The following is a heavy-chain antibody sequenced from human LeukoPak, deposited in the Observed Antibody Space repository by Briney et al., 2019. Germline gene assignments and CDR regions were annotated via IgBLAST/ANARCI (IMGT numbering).Heavy chain of an antibody. Sequence: ASVKVSCTASGGTFSSYTISWVRQAPGQGLEWMGRIIPILGIANYAQKFQGRVTITADKSTSTAYMELSSLRSEDTAVYYCARESPIPYYDFWSGYPLDYWGQGTLVTVSS. CDR3: ARESPIPYYDFWSGYPLDY. CDR2: IIPILGIA. D-gene: IGHD3-3*01. J-gene: IGHJ4*02. V-gene: IGHV1-69*04. CDR1: GGTFSSYT.